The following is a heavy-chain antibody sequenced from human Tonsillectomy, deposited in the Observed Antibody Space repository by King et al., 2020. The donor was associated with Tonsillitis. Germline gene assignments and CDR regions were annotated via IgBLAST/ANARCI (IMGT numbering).Heavy chain of an antibody. J-gene: IGHJ5*02. CDR2: VNLKSGVT. V-gene: IGHV1-2*02. D-gene: IGHD2-2*01. Sequence: QLVQSGAEVKKPGASVRVSCKASGYTFGDFYIHWVRQAPGQRMEWMGWVNLKSGVTNYAQGFRGRVTMTRDTSITTVYMDLSRLTSDDTAMYYCARDPEYLRGWFDPWGQGTLVIVSS. CDR3: ARDPEYLRGWFDP. CDR1: GYTFGDFY.